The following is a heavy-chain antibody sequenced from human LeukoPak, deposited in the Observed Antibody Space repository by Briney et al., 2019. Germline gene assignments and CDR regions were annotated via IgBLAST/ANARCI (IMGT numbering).Heavy chain of an antibody. J-gene: IGHJ4*02. CDR2: IYHSGSP. D-gene: IGHD1-1*01. CDR1: GGSTSSNNW. Sequence: SETLSLTCAVSGGSTSSNNWWGWVRQPPGKGLEWIGEIYHSGSPNYNPSLKSRVTISIDKSRNHFSLNLSSVTAADTAVYYCARVNINNWHSCDYWGQGTLVTVSS. V-gene: IGHV4-4*02. CDR3: ARVNINNWHSCDY.